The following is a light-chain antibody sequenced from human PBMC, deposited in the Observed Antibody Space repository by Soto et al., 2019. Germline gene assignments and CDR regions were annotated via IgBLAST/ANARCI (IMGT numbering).Light chain of an antibody. CDR2: GAS. CDR3: QQYGSSPRFT. V-gene: IGKV3-20*01. CDR1: QSVSSSY. Sequence: EIVLTQSPGTLSLSPGERATLSCRASQSVSSSYLAWYQQKPGQAPRLLIYGASSRATGIPDRFSGSGSGTDFTPTNSRLDPEDFAVYYCQQYGSSPRFTFGPGTKVDIK. J-gene: IGKJ3*01.